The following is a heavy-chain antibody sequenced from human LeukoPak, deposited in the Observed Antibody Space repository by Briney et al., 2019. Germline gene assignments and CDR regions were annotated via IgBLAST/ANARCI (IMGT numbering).Heavy chain of an antibody. V-gene: IGHV4-38-2*01. CDR1: GFTFSDYY. J-gene: IGHJ6*02. CDR2: IYYSGST. D-gene: IGHD5-24*01. Sequence: SGGSLRLSCAASGFTFSDYYMSWIRQPPGKGLEWIGSIYYSGSTYYNPSLKSRVTISVDTSKNQFSLKLSSVTAADTAVYYCARKAIIYYYYGMDVWGQGTTVTVSS. CDR3: ARKAIIYYYYGMDV.